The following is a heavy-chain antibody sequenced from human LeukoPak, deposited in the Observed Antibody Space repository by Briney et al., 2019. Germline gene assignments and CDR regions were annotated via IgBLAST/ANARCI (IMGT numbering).Heavy chain of an antibody. CDR2: IYSGGST. V-gene: IGHV3-53*01. D-gene: IGHD6-19*01. CDR3: AKTNGYSSGWYNY. CDR1: GFTFSTHW. J-gene: IGHJ4*02. Sequence: GGSLRLSCTASGFTFSTHWMTWVRQPPGKGLEWVSVIYSGGSTYYADSVKGRFTISRDNSKNTLYLQMNSLRAEDTAVYYCAKTNGYSSGWYNYWGQGTLVTVSS.